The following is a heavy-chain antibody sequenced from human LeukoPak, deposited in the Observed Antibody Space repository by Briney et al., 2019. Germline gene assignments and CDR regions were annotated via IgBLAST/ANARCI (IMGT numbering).Heavy chain of an antibody. D-gene: IGHD5-18*01. J-gene: IGHJ6*04. CDR3: ARGPPSRGYSYGPARDGMDV. CDR1: GGSFSGYY. Sequence: SSETLSLTCAVYGGSFSGYYWSWIRQSPGKGLEWIGEFNHGGSTKFNPSLGSRVTISVDTSKSQFSLKVNSVIAADTAVYYCARGPPSRGYSYGPARDGMDVWGKGTTVTVSS. CDR2: FNHGGST. V-gene: IGHV4-34*01.